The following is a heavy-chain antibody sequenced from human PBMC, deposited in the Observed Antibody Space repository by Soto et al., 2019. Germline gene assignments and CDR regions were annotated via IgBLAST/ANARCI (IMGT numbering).Heavy chain of an antibody. CDR1: GYTFTSYG. D-gene: IGHD5-12*01. J-gene: IGHJ3*02. V-gene: IGHV1-18*01. CDR2: ISAYNGNT. CDR3: ARSFDIVAKFDGVKGAFDI. Sequence: QVQLVQSGAEVKKPGASVKVSCKASGYTFTSYGISWVRQAPGQGLEWMGWISAYNGNTNSAQKLQGRVTMTTATSTSTVYMELRSLRSVDPGVYYCARSFDIVAKFDGVKGAFDIGGQGTMVTVSS.